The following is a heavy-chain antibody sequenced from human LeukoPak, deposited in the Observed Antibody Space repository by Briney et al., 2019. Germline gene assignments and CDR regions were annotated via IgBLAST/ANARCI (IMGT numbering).Heavy chain of an antibody. D-gene: IGHD3-10*01. Sequence: GGSLRLSCAASGFTFSSYEMNWVRQAPGKGLEWVGRTRNKANSYTTQYAASVKGRFTISRDDSKNSLYLKMNSLKTEDTAVYYCARAPSYYGSGDDYWGQGTLVTVSS. J-gene: IGHJ4*02. CDR1: GFTFSSYE. V-gene: IGHV3-72*01. CDR3: ARAPSYYGSGDDY. CDR2: TRNKANSYTT.